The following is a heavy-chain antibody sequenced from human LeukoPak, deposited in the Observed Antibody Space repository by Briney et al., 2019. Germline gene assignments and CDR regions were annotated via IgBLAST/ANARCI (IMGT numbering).Heavy chain of an antibody. J-gene: IGHJ5*02. D-gene: IGHD3-10*01. CDR1: GFTFSSYW. Sequence: GGSLRLSCAASGFTFSSYWMSWVRQAPGKGLEWVANIKQDGSEKYYVDSVKGRFTISRDNAKNSLYLQMNSLRAEDTAVYYCARAQYYGSGSYFISGANWFDPWGQGTLVTVSS. V-gene: IGHV3-7*01. CDR3: ARAQYYGSGSYFISGANWFDP. CDR2: IKQDGSEK.